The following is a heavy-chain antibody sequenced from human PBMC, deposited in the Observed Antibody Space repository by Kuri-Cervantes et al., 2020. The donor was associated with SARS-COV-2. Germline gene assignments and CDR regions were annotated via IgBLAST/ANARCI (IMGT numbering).Heavy chain of an antibody. CDR2: IYYSGST. J-gene: IGHJ5*02. CDR1: GGSISSSSYY. CDR3: ARPGYCSSTSCYNNWFDP. D-gene: IGHD2-2*02. V-gene: IGHV4-39*01. Sequence: ESLKISCTVSGGSISSSSYYWGWIRQPPGKGLEWIGSIYYSGSTYYNPSLKSRVTISVDTSKNQFSLKLSSVTAADTAVYYYARPGYCSSTSCYNNWFDPWGQGTLVTVSS.